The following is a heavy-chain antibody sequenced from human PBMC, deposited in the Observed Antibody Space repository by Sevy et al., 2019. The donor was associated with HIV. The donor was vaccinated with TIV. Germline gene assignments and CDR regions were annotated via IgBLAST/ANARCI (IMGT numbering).Heavy chain of an antibody. J-gene: IGHJ3*02. CDR3: ASGSGSYYDAFDI. V-gene: IGHV4-59*01. CDR2: INYSGST. D-gene: IGHD1-26*01. CDR1: GGSISGNF. Sequence: SETLSLTCSVSGGSISGNFWTWIRQPPGKGLEWIGDINYSGSTNSNPSLKSRISKSLDTSKNQFSLGLNSVTAADTAVYYCASGSGSYYDAFDIWGQGTMVTVSS.